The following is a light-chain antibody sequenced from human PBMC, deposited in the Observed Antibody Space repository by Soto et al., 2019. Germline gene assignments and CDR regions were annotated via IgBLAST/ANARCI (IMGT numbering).Light chain of an antibody. J-gene: IGKJ4*01. V-gene: IGKV3-20*01. Sequence: EIVLTQSPGTLSLSPGERATLSCRASQSVSSSYLAWYQQKPGQAPRLLIYGASSRATGIPDRFSGSGSGTDFTRTISRLEPEDFALYYCQQYGSSPLTFGGGTKVEIK. CDR3: QQYGSSPLT. CDR2: GAS. CDR1: QSVSSSY.